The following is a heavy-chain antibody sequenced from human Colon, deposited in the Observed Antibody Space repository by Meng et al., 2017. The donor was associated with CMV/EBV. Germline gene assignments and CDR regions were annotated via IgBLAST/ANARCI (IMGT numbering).Heavy chain of an antibody. Sequence: GESLKISCTASGFIFSSYGMHWVRQAPGKGLEWVAVIWYDGSNKYHADSVRGRFTISRDDSKNTLYLQMNSLRVEDTAVYYCARMAARSYHIDYWGQGTLVTVSS. CDR2: IWYDGSNK. V-gene: IGHV3-33*01. J-gene: IGHJ4*02. D-gene: IGHD6-6*01. CDR3: ARMAARSYHIDY. CDR1: GFIFSSYG.